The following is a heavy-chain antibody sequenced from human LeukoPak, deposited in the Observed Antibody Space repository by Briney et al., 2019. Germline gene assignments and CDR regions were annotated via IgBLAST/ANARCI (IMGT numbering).Heavy chain of an antibody. CDR3: AKGIEIAARQAPYYYYYYMDV. Sequence: PGGSLRLSCAASGFTFSSYAMSWVRQAPGKGLEWVSAISGSGGSTYYADSVKGRFTISRDNSKNTLYLQMNSLRAEDTAVYYCAKGIEIAARQAPYYYYYYMDVWGKGTTVTVSS. V-gene: IGHV3-23*01. J-gene: IGHJ6*03. D-gene: IGHD6-6*01. CDR1: GFTFSSYA. CDR2: ISGSGGST.